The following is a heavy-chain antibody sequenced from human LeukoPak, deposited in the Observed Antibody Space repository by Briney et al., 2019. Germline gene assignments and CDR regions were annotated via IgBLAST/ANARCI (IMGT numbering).Heavy chain of an antibody. CDR3: ARDREQGPRFDP. CDR1: GYTFSGYY. CDR2: INPNGGGI. Sequence: ASVKVPCKASGYTFSGYYIHWVRQAPGQGLEWMGRINPNGGGINYAQRFQGRVTMTGDTSITTAYMELSSLTFDDTAVYYCARDREQGPRFDPWGQGTLVTVSS. J-gene: IGHJ5*02. D-gene: IGHD1-26*01. V-gene: IGHV1-2*06.